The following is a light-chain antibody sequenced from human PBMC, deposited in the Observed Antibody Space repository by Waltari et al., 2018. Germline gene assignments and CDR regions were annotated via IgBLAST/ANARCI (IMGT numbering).Light chain of an antibody. J-gene: IGKJ2*01. CDR2: DAP. Sequence: IQMTQSPSTLSASVGDRVTITCRASHTITNWLAWYQQKPGKAPNVLIYDAPTLESGVPSRFSGSGSGTEFTLTINSLQPDDFATYYCQHYNSFSHIYTFGQGTKLEI. CDR3: QHYNSFSHIYT. V-gene: IGKV1-5*01. CDR1: HTITNW.